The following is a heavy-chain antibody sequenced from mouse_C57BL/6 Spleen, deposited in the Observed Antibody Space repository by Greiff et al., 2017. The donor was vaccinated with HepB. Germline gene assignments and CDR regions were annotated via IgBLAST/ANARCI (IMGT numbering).Heavy chain of an antibody. V-gene: IGHV3-6*01. CDR1: SYSITSGYY. CDR3: ATAMDY. Sequence: EVQLQESGPGLVKPSQSLSLTCSVTSYSITSGYYWNWIRQFPGNKLEWMGYISYDGSNNYNPSLKNRISITRDTSKNQFFLKLNSVTTEDTATYYCATAMDYWGQGTSVTVSS. CDR2: ISYDGSN. J-gene: IGHJ4*01.